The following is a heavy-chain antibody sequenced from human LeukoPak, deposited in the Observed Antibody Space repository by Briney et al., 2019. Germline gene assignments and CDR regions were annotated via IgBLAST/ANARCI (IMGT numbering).Heavy chain of an antibody. V-gene: IGHV1-2*02. D-gene: IGHD3-10*01. CDR3: AREGTYYYYYMDV. CDR1: GGTFSSYA. CDR2: INPNSGGT. Sequence: GASVKVSCKASGGTFSSYAISWVRQAPGQGLEWMGWINPNSGGTSYAQKFQGRVTMTRDTSISTAYMELSRLRSDDTAVYYCAREGTYYYYYMDVWGKGTTVTISS. J-gene: IGHJ6*03.